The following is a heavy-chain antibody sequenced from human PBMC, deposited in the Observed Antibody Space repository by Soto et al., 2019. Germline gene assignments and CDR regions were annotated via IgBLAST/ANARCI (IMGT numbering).Heavy chain of an antibody. CDR1: GFNFSKFG. CDR2: IWYDGSQK. Sequence: QAHLVESGGRVVQPGRSLRLSCAASGFNFSKFGMYWVRQAPGKGLEWVAVIWYDGSQKYYADSVKGRFTISRDNSNKTHYLQLSSLSAEETDVYYCAKEAWGLYAFGRHLDNWSHGTLVNVSS. V-gene: IGHV3-33*07. CDR3: AKEAWGLYAFGRHLDN. D-gene: IGHD3-16*01. J-gene: IGHJ4*01.